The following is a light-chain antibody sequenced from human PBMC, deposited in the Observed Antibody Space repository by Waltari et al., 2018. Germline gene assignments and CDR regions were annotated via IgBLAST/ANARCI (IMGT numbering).Light chain of an antibody. CDR1: RSVSNTY. V-gene: IGKV3D-20*02. CDR3: QHRDHWPPDAT. Sequence: EIVLTQSPGPLSLSPGERATLSCRASRSVSNTYLAWYQQNPGQAPRLLIYGTSTRATGIPARFSGSGSGTDFTLTISSLEAEDFAVYYCQHRDHWPPDATFGPGTKVDI. J-gene: IGKJ3*01. CDR2: GTS.